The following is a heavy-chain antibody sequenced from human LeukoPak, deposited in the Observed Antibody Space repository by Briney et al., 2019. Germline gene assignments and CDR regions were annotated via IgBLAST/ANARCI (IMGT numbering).Heavy chain of an antibody. V-gene: IGHV1-18*01. D-gene: IGHD6-13*01. Sequence: ASVKVSCKASGYTFTSYGISWVRQAPGQGLEWMGWISAYNGNTNYAQKLQGRVTMTTDTSTSTAYMELRSLRSDDTAVYYCARFGAYSSSWYSLDFWGQGTLVTVSS. J-gene: IGHJ4*02. CDR1: GYTFTSYG. CDR2: ISAYNGNT. CDR3: ARFGAYSSSWYSLDF.